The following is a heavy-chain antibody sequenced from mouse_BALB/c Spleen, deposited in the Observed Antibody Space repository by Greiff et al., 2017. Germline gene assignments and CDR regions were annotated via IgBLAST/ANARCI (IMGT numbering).Heavy chain of an antibody. V-gene: IGHV1-9*01. Sequence: QVQLQQSGAELMKPGASVKISCKATGYTFSSYWIEWVKQRPGHGLEWIGEILPGSGSTNYNEKFKGKATFTADTSSNTAYMQLISLTSEDSAVYYCARSRYDRGDYAMDYWGQGTSVTVSS. CDR3: ARSRYDRGDYAMDY. D-gene: IGHD2-14*01. CDR2: ILPGSGST. CDR1: GYTFSSYW. J-gene: IGHJ4*01.